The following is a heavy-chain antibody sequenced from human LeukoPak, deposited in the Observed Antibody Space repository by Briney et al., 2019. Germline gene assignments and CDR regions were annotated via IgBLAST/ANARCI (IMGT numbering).Heavy chain of an antibody. CDR2: INWNGGST. V-gene: IGHV3-20*04. J-gene: IGHJ3*02. D-gene: IGHD3-10*01. Sequence: SGGSLRLSCAASGFTFDGYGMSWVRQAPGKGLEWVSGINWNGGSTGYADSVKGRVTISRDNAKNSLYLQMNSLRAEDTALYYCAGDRTMVRGVIIRSAFDIWGQGTMVTVSS. CDR3: AGDRTMVRGVIIRSAFDI. CDR1: GFTFDGYG.